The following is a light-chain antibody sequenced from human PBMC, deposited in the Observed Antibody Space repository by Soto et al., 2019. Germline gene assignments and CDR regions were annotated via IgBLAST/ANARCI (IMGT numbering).Light chain of an antibody. Sequence: EIVMIQSPASLSVSPGERATLSCRASQGISSNLAWYQQKPGQPPRLLIYDASSRPPGIPDRFSGGGSGTDFTLTISRLEPEDFAVYYCQQFSSYPLTFGGGTKVDIK. CDR3: QQFSSYPLT. J-gene: IGKJ4*01. CDR1: QGISSN. CDR2: DAS. V-gene: IGKV3D-15*02.